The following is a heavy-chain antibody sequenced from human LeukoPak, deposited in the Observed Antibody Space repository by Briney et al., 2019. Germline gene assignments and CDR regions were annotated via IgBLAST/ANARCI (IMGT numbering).Heavy chain of an antibody. CDR1: GFTFSSYA. D-gene: IGHD3-10*01. V-gene: IGHV3-23*01. Sequence: TGGSLRPSCAASGFTFSSYAMSWVRQAPGKGLEWVSAISGSGGSTYYADSVKGRFTISRDNSKNTLYLQMNSLRAEDTAVYYCAKDRLLWFGELLIGWFDPWGQGTLVTVSS. CDR3: AKDRLLWFGELLIGWFDP. CDR2: ISGSGGST. J-gene: IGHJ5*02.